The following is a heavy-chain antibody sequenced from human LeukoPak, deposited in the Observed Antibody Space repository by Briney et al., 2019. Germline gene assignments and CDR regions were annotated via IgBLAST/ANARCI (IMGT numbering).Heavy chain of an antibody. D-gene: IGHD3-3*01. V-gene: IGHV3-48*01. J-gene: IGHJ3*02. CDR3: ASYHVTIFGEGNAFDI. Sequence: PGGSLRLSCAASGFTFSSYSMNWVRQAPGKGLEWVSYISSSSSTIYYADSVKGRFTISRDNAKNSLYLQMNSLRAEDTAVYYCASYHVTIFGEGNAFDIWGQGTMVTVSS. CDR1: GFTFSSYS. CDR2: ISSSSSTI.